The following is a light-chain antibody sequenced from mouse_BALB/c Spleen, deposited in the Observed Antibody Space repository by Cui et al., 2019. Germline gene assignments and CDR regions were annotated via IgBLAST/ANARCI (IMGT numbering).Light chain of an antibody. CDR3: QLYSSYPYT. V-gene: IGKV6-23*01. J-gene: IGKJ2*01. Sequence: DIVMTQSQKFMSTSVGDRVSITCKASQEVSNAVAWYQQKPGQSPTLLICSASTRPPGVPDRFTGSGSGADFTLTISSVLSEDLADHYCQLYSSYPYTFGGGTKLEIK. CDR1: QEVSNA. CDR2: SAS.